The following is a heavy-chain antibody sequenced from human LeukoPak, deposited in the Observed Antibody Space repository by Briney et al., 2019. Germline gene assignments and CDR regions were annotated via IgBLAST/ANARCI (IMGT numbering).Heavy chain of an antibody. CDR1: GASIASGSYD. J-gene: IGHJ5*02. Sequence: SETLSLTCAISGASIASGSYDWDWIRQPAGSRPEYIGRISAGGRTNYNPSLKSRLTISMDTSKNHVSLRLSSVTAADTAVYYCTRGGHDYGGSFDTWGQGILVTVSS. D-gene: IGHD4-23*01. V-gene: IGHV4-61*02. CDR3: TRGGHDYGGSFDT. CDR2: ISAGGRT.